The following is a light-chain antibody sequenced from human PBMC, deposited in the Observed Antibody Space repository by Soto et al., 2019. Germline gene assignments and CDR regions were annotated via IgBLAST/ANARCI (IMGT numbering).Light chain of an antibody. V-gene: IGKV3-20*01. CDR3: QQYGSSPAIT. Sequence: EIVLTQSPGTLSLSPGERATLFCWASQSVFSNYLAWYQQKPGQAPRLLIYGASTRASGIPDRFSGRGSGTDFTLTISRLEPEDFAVYYCQQYGSSPAITFGGGTKVELK. J-gene: IGKJ4*01. CDR1: QSVFSNY. CDR2: GAS.